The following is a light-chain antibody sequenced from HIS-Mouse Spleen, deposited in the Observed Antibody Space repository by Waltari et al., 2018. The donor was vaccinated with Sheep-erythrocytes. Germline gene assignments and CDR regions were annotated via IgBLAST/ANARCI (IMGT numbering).Light chain of an antibody. V-gene: IGKV1-39*01. CDR1: QSISSY. Sequence: DIQMTQSPSSLSASVGDRVTITCRPSQSISSYLNWDQQKPGKAPKLLIYAASSLQSGVPSRFSGRGSGTDFTLTISSLQPEDFATYYCQQSYSTPQFTFGPGTKVDIK. CDR2: AAS. J-gene: IGKJ3*01. CDR3: QQSYSTPQFT.